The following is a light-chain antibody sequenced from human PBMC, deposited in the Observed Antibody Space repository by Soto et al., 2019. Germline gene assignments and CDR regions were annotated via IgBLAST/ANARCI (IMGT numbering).Light chain of an antibody. Sequence: DIQMTQSPSTLSASVGDRVTITCRASQDIYNWLAWYQQKPGRAPRLLIYKTAGLESGVPSRCSGSGSGTEYTLTISSLQPDDFATYYCQQYSIYPITFGGGTKLDIK. J-gene: IGKJ4*01. CDR2: KTA. CDR1: QDIYNW. CDR3: QQYSIYPIT. V-gene: IGKV1-5*03.